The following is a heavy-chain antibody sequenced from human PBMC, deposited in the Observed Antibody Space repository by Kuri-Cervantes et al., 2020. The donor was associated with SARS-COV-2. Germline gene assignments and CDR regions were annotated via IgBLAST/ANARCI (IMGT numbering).Heavy chain of an antibody. CDR2: ISGSGGST. J-gene: IGHJ6*03. V-gene: IGHV3-23*01. CDR1: GFTLSSYA. D-gene: IGHD1-1*01. Sequence: GESLKISCAASGFTLSSYAMSWVRQAPGKGLEWVSAISGSGGSTYYADSVKGRFTISRDNSKNTLYLQMNSLRAEDTAVYYCAKDPSGSRNYYYYYMDVWGQGTTVTVSS. CDR3: AKDPSGSRNYYYYYMDV.